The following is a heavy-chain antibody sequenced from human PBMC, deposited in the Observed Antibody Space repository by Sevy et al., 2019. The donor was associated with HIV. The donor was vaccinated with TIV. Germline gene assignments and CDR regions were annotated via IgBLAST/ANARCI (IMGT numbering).Heavy chain of an antibody. CDR2: IYYSGST. CDR3: ARGGDTPRSGYYYWDYYYYMDV. V-gene: IGHV4-59*01. D-gene: IGHD3-22*01. J-gene: IGHJ6*03. CDR1: GGSISSYY. Sequence: SETLSLTCTVSGGSISSYYWSWIRQPPGKGLEWIGYIYYSGSTNYKPSLKSRVTISVDTSKNQFSLKLSSVTAADTAVYYCARGGDTPRSGYYYWDYYYYMDVWGKGTTVTVSS.